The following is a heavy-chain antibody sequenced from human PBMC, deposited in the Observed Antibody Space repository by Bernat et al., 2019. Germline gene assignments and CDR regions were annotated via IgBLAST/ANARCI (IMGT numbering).Heavy chain of an antibody. J-gene: IGHJ5*02. CDR1: GYTFTGYY. D-gene: IGHD2-21*02. CDR3: ARSGDYLPRTNWFDP. Sequence: QVQLVQSGAEVKKPGASVKVSCKASGYTFTGYYMHWVRQAPGQGLEWMGWINPNSGGTNYAQKLQGWVTMTRDTSISTDYMELSRLRSDDAAVYYCARSGDYLPRTNWFDPWGQGTLVTVSS. CDR2: INPNSGGT. V-gene: IGHV1-2*04.